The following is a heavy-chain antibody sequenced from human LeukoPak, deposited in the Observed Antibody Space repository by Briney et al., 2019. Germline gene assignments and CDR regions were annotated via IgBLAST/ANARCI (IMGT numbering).Heavy chain of an antibody. Sequence: PSETLSLTCTVSGGSISSYYWSWIRQPPGKGLEWIGYIYYSGSTNYNPSLKSRVTISVDTSKNQFSLKLSSVTAADTAVYYCARPFPDSSGGNWFDPWGQGTLVTVSS. V-gene: IGHV4-59*08. CDR2: IYYSGST. J-gene: IGHJ5*02. CDR3: ARPFPDSSGGNWFDP. CDR1: GGSISSYY. D-gene: IGHD6-19*01.